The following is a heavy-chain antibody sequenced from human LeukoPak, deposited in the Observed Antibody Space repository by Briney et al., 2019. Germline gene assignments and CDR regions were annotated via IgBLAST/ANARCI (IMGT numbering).Heavy chain of an antibody. CDR2: IQYDGSKK. J-gene: IGHJ4*02. V-gene: IGHV3-30*02. D-gene: IGHD3-10*01. Sequence: GGSLRLSCVASGFTFSSNGMHWVRQAPGKGLEWVTFIQYDGSKKYYADSVKGRFTISRDNSKNSLYLEMNSLRAEDTAVYYCAKDIGSYYDYWGQGILVTVSS. CDR1: GFTFSSNG. CDR3: AKDIGSYYDY.